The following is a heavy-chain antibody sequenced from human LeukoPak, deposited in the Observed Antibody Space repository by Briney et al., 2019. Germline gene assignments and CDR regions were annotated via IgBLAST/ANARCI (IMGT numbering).Heavy chain of an antibody. J-gene: IGHJ4*02. Sequence: GRSLRLSCAASGFTFSSYAMHWVRQAPGKGLEWVAVISYDGSNKYYADSVKGRFTISRDNSKNTLYLQMNSLRAEDTAVYYCARDPYYYDSSGPTPFDYWGQGTLVIVSS. D-gene: IGHD3-22*01. CDR3: ARDPYYYDSSGPTPFDY. V-gene: IGHV3-30*04. CDR2: ISYDGSNK. CDR1: GFTFSSYA.